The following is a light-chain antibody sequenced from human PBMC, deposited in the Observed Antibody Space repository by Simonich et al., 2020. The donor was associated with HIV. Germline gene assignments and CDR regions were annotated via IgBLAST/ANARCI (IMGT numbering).Light chain of an antibody. J-gene: IGLJ3*02. CDR2: EDI. CDR1: AWPKEY. Sequence: SYELTQPPSVSVSPGQTARITCSGDAWPKEYAYWYQQKSGPAPVLVIYEDIKLPSGIPARFSGSSSGTMATLTISGAQVEDEADYYCYSTDSSGNHRVFGGGTKLTVL. V-gene: IGLV3-10*01. CDR3: YSTDSSGNHRV.